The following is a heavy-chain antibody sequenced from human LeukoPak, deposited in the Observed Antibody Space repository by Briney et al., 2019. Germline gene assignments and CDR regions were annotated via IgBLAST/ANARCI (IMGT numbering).Heavy chain of an antibody. CDR3: ARAESGYDRGGYFDY. D-gene: IGHD5-12*01. CDR2: IYYSGST. V-gene: IGHV4-59*01. Sequence: SETLSLTCTVSGGSISSYYWSWLRQPPGKGLEWIGYIYYSGSTNYNPSLKSRVTISVDTSKNQFSLKLSSVTAADTAVYYCARAESGYDRGGYFDYWGQGTLVTVSS. CDR1: GGSISSYY. J-gene: IGHJ4*02.